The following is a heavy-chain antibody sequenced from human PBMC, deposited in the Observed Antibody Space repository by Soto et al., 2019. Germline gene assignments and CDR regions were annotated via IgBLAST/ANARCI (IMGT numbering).Heavy chain of an antibody. D-gene: IGHD6-19*01. V-gene: IGHV3-74*01. Sequence: GGSLRLSCAASGLIFSNYRMHWVRQAPGKGLVWVSCISTDGGITNYADSVKGRFTVSRDNSKNTLYLQMNSLRAEDTAVYYCAKESYEWLAYWGQGTLVTVSS. J-gene: IGHJ4*02. CDR1: GLIFSNYR. CDR3: AKESYEWLAY. CDR2: ISTDGGIT.